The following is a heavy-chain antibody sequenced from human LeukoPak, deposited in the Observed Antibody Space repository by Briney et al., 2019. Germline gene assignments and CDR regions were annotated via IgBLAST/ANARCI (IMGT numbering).Heavy chain of an antibody. V-gene: IGHV4-31*03. CDR2: IFYSGST. CDR3: ARASGYTLDS. CDR1: GGSISSGGYY. D-gene: IGHD2-2*02. J-gene: IGHJ4*02. Sequence: SETLSLTCTVSGGSISSGGYYWSWIRQLPGKGLEWIGHIFYSGSTYYNPSLKSRLTISVDSSKNQFSLKLSSVTAADTAVFYCARASGYTLDSWGQGTLLTVSS.